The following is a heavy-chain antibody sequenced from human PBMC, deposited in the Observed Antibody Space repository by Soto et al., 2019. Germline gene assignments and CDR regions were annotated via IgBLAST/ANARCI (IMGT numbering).Heavy chain of an antibody. CDR1: GFTCSSYA. V-gene: IGHV3-23*01. J-gene: IGHJ1*01. D-gene: IGHD3-9*01. CDR2: ISGTGRVT. Sequence: EVQLLESGGGLVQPGGSLKISCAVSGFTCSSYAISWVRQAPGKGLEWVSGISGTGRVTNYAESVKGRFTISRDNPKNPLYLEMKSLRVEDTAVYYCAKDVHYDIVTGIEYFDHWGQGTLVTVSS. CDR3: AKDVHYDIVTGIEYFDH.